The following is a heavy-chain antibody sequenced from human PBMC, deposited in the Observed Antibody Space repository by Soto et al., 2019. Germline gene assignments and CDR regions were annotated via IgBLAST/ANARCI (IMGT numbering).Heavy chain of an antibody. CDR1: GGTFSSYT. Sequence: ASVKVSCKASGGTFSSYTISWVRQAPGQGLEWMGRIIPILGIANYAQKFQGRVTITADKSTSTAYMELSSLRSEDTAVYYCARDPGATIYDYSNYVDYWGQGTLVTVSS. CDR3: ARDPGATIYDYSNYVDY. J-gene: IGHJ4*02. V-gene: IGHV1-69*04. D-gene: IGHD4-4*01. CDR2: IIPILGIA.